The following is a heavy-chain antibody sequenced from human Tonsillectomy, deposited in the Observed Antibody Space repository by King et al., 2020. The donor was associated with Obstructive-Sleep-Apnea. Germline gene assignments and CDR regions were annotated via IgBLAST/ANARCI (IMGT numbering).Heavy chain of an antibody. J-gene: IGHJ4*02. V-gene: IGHV3-21*01. CDR2: ISSSSSYI. Sequence: VQLVESGGGLVKPGGSLRLSCAASGFTFSSYSMNWVRQAPGKGLEWVSSISSSSSYIYYSDSVKGRFTISRDNAKNSLYLQMNSLRAEDTAVYYCARVSPEGGVRGVTDYWGQGTLVTVSS. CDR1: GFTFSSYS. CDR3: ARVSPEGGVRGVTDY. D-gene: IGHD3-10*01.